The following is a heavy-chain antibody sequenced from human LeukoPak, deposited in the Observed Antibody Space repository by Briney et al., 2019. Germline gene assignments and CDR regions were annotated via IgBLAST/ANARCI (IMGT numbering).Heavy chain of an antibody. CDR2: IYYSGST. CDR1: GGSISSYY. CDR3: ARRDSSGYYYQDAFDI. V-gene: IGHV4-59*01. Sequence: SETLSLTCTVSGGSISSYYWSWIRQPPGKGLEWIGYIYYSGSTNYNPSLKSRVTISVGTSKNQFSLKLSSVTAADTAVYYCARRDSSGYYYQDAFDIWGQGTMVTVSS. J-gene: IGHJ3*02. D-gene: IGHD3-22*01.